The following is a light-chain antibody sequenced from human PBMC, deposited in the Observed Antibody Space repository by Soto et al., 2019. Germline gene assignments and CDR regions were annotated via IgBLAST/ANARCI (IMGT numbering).Light chain of an antibody. CDR2: DAS. Sequence: DVHMTQSPSTLSASVGDRVIITCRASESIATWLAWYQQKPGKAPKLLIYDASRLETGVPSRFSGGGSGTEFTLTIRGLQQDDFATDYCHQYNSFFGQGTKLEI. J-gene: IGKJ2*01. CDR1: ESIATW. V-gene: IGKV1-5*01. CDR3: HQYNSF.